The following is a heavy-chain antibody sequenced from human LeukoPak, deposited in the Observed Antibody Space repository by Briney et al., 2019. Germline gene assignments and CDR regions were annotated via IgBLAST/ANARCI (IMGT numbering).Heavy chain of an antibody. CDR3: ARRGYYDSSGFDY. Sequence: GESLKISCKGSGYSFTSYWSGWVRQMPGKGLEWMGIIYPGDSDTSYSPSFQGQATISADKSISTSFLQWSRLTAADTAMYYCARRGYYDSSGFDYWGQGTLVTVSS. CDR2: IYPGDSDT. J-gene: IGHJ4*02. V-gene: IGHV5-51*01. CDR1: GYSFTSYW. D-gene: IGHD3-22*01.